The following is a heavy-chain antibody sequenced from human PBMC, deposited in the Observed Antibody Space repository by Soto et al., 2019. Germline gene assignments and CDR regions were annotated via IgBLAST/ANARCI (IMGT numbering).Heavy chain of an antibody. J-gene: IGHJ6*03. CDR3: ARGDYYGSGSYRRDYYYYYYMDV. CDR2: ISAYNGNT. Sequence: ASVKVSCKASGYTFTSYGISWVRQAPGQGLEWMGWISAYNGNTNYAQKLQGRVTMTTDTSTSTAYMELRSLRSDDTDVYYCARGDYYGSGSYRRDYYYYYYMDVWGKGTTVTVSS. CDR1: GYTFTSYG. D-gene: IGHD3-10*01. V-gene: IGHV1-18*01.